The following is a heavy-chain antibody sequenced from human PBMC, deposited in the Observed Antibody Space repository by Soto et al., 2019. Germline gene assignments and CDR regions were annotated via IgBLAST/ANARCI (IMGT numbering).Heavy chain of an antibody. Sequence: SETLSLTCTVSGGSISSSSYYWGWIRQPPGKGLEWIGSIYYSGSTYYNPSLKSRVTISVDTSKNQFSLRLSSVTAADTAVYYCARRALIAARPFDYCGQGTLVTVYS. CDR3: ARRALIAARPFDY. V-gene: IGHV4-39*01. D-gene: IGHD6-6*01. CDR2: IYYSGST. CDR1: GGSISSSSYY. J-gene: IGHJ4*02.